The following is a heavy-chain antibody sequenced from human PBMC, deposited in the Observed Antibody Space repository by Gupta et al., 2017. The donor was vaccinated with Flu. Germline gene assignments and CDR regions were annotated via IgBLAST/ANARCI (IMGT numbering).Heavy chain of an antibody. Sequence: QVQLQESGPGLVKPSETLSLTCTVSGGSISSYYWSWIRQPPGKGLEWIVYIYYSGSTNYNPSLKSRVTISVDTSKNQFSRKLSSVTAADTAVYYCAGGSGTAFDIWGQGTMVTVSS. V-gene: IGHV4-59*01. CDR2: IYYSGST. D-gene: IGHD3-10*01. J-gene: IGHJ3*02. CDR1: GGSISSYY. CDR3: AGGSGTAFDI.